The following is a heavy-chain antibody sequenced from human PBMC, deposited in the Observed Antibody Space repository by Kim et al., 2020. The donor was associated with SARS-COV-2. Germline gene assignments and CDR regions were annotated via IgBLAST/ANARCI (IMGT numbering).Heavy chain of an antibody. CDR2: ISSNGGST. Sequence: GGSLRLSCSASGFTFSSYAMHWVRQAPGKGLEYVSAISSNGGSTYYADSVKGRFTISRDNSKNTLYLQMSSLRAEDTAVYYCVKDQRPIGYCSSTSCKHYYYYGMDVWGQGTTVTVSS. J-gene: IGHJ6*02. D-gene: IGHD2-2*03. V-gene: IGHV3-64D*06. CDR3: VKDQRPIGYCSSTSCKHYYYYGMDV. CDR1: GFTFSSYA.